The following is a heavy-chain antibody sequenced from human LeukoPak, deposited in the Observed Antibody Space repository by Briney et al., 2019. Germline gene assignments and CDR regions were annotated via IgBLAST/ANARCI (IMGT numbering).Heavy chain of an antibody. CDR3: AKDIGGYEGDYFDY. D-gene: IGHD5-12*01. CDR2: ISYDGSNK. V-gene: IGHV3-30-3*01. J-gene: IGHJ4*02. CDR1: GFTFSSYA. Sequence: GGSLRLSCAASGFTFSSYAMHWVRQAPGKGLEWVAVISYDGSNKYYADSVKGRFTISRDNSKNTLYLQMNSLRAGDTAVYYCAKDIGGYEGDYFDYWGQGTLVTVSS.